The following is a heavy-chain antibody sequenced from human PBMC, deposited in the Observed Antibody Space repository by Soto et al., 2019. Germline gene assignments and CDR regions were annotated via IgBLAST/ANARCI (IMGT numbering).Heavy chain of an antibody. V-gene: IGHV1-18*01. J-gene: IGHJ6*02. D-gene: IGHD3-10*01. CDR2: ISAYNGNT. Sequence: QVQLVQSGAEVKKPGASVKVSCKASGYTFTSYGISWVRQAPGQGLEWMGWISAYNGNTNYAQKLQGRVTMTTDTSTSTAYMELRSLRSDDTAVYYCARATELPTLSYYGMDVWGQGATVTVSS. CDR3: ARATELPTLSYYGMDV. CDR1: GYTFTSYG.